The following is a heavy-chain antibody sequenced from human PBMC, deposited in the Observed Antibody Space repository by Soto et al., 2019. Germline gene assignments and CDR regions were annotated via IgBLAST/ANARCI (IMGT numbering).Heavy chain of an antibody. CDR3: AKVLWPGLHLGELSYDAFDI. D-gene: IGHD3-16*02. CDR2: ISGSGGST. J-gene: IGHJ3*02. Sequence: GGSLRLSCAASGFTFSSYAMSWVRQAPGKGLEWVSAISGSGGSTYYADSVKGRFTISRDNSKNTLYLQMNSLRAEDTAVYYCAKVLWPGLHLGELSYDAFDIWGQGTMVTVSS. CDR1: GFTFSSYA. V-gene: IGHV3-23*01.